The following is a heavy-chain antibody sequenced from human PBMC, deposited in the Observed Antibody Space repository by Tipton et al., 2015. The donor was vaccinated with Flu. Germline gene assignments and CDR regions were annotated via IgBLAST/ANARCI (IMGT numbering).Heavy chain of an antibody. CDR1: GFTFDSYA. Sequence: SLRLSCAASGFTFDSYAMHWVRQAPGKGLEWVSGISWNSDIDYADSVKGRFTISRDNARNPLYLQMNSLRVEDTAFYYCAKNNGPRSYKYGMDVWGQGTTVTVSS. V-gene: IGHV3-9*01. CDR2: ISWNSDI. D-gene: IGHD1-14*01. J-gene: IGHJ6*02. CDR3: AKNNGPRSYKYGMDV.